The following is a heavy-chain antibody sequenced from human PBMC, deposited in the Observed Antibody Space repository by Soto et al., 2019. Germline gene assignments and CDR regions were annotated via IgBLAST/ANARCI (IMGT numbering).Heavy chain of an antibody. CDR2: ISGSGGST. J-gene: IGHJ4*02. V-gene: IGHV3-23*01. CDR3: AKVKYYDILTGYYTLLTFDY. D-gene: IGHD3-9*01. CDR1: GFTFSSYA. Sequence: GGSLRLSCAASGFTFSSYAMSWVRQAPGKGLEWVSAISGSGGSTYYADSVKGRFTISRDNSKNTLYLQMNSLRAEDTAVYYCAKVKYYDILTGYYTLLTFDYWGQGTLVTVSS.